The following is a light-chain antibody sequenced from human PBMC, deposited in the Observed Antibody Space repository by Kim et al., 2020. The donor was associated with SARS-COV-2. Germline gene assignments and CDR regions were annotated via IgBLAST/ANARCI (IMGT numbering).Light chain of an antibody. Sequence: VSPGQTASITCSGDKLVDKYACWYQQKPGQSPVLVIYQDSKRPSGIPERFSGSNSGNTATLTISGTQAMDEADYYCQAWDSSTVVFGGGTKVTV. J-gene: IGLJ2*01. CDR3: QAWDSSTVV. CDR2: QDS. CDR1: KLVDKY. V-gene: IGLV3-1*01.